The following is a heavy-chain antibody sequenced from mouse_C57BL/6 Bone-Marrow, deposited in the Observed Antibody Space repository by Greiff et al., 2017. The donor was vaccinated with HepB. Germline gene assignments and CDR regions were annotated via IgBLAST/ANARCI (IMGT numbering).Heavy chain of an antibody. CDR1: GYTFTSYD. J-gene: IGHJ1*03. V-gene: IGHV1-85*01. CDR3: ARWGYYDYDRYFDV. CDR2: IYPRDGST. D-gene: IGHD2-4*01. Sequence: VQLQESGPELVKPGASVKLSCKASGYTFTSYDINWVKQRPGQGLEWIGWIYPRDGSTKYNEKFKGQATLTVDTSSSTAYMELHSLTSEDSAVYFCARWGYYDYDRYFDVWGTGTTVTVSS.